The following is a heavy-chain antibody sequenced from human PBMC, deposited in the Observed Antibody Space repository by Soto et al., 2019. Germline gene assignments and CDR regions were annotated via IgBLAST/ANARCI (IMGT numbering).Heavy chain of an antibody. CDR3: AXDVYAILTGYGPGGMDV. D-gene: IGHD3-9*01. V-gene: IGHV3-7*01. CDR2: IKQDGSEK. Sequence: GGSLRLSCAASGLTFSSYWMSWVRQAPGKGLEWVANIKQDGSEKYYVDSVKGRFTISRDNAKNSLYLQMDSLRAEDTAVYYCAXDVYAILTGYGPGGMDVWGQGTTVTVSS. CDR1: GLTFSSYW. J-gene: IGHJ6*02.